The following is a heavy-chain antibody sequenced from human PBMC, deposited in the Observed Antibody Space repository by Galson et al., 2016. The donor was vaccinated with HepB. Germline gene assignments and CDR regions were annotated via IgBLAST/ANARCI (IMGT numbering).Heavy chain of an antibody. D-gene: IGHD6-19*01. J-gene: IGHJ4*02. V-gene: IGHV3-21*01. CDR1: GFTFSSYD. Sequence: SLRLSCAASGFTFSSYDMYWVRQAPGKGLEWVSFISDGSSYIYYADSVKGRFTISRDNAKNSLYLQMTSLRAEDTALYYCARGAKSSGWSFYFDYWGQGTRVTASS. CDR2: ISDGSSYI. CDR3: ARGAKSSGWSFYFDY.